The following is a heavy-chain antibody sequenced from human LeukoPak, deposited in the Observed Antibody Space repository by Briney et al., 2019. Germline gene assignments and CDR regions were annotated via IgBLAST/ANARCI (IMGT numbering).Heavy chain of an antibody. Sequence: TSVKVSCKASGYTFTGYYMHWVRQAPGQGLELMGWINPNSGGTNYAQKFQGRVTMTRDTSISTAYMELSRLRSDDTAVYYCARGGLVRYSSSSGFDYWGQGTLVTVSS. CDR3: ARGGLVRYSSSSGFDY. V-gene: IGHV1-2*02. CDR2: INPNSGGT. CDR1: GYTFTGYY. J-gene: IGHJ4*02. D-gene: IGHD6-6*01.